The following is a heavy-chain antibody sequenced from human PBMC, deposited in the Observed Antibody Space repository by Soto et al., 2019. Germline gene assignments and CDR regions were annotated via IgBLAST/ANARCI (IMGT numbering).Heavy chain of an antibody. CDR3: ARGRRYSSSRYSDY. V-gene: IGHV4-39*01. D-gene: IGHD6-13*01. CDR2: IHYSGST. CDR1: GGSISSSSYY. Sequence: QLQLQESGPGLVKPSETLSLTCTVSGGSISSSSYYWGWIRQPPGKGLEWIGSIHYSGSTYYNPSLKSRVTISVDTSKNQISLKLSSVTAADTAVYYCARGRRYSSSRYSDYWGQGTLVTVSS. J-gene: IGHJ4*02.